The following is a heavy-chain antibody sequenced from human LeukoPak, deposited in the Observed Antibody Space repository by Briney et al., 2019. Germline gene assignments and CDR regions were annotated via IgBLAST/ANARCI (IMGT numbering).Heavy chain of an antibody. V-gene: IGHV3-30*02. CDR2: IRYDGSNK. D-gene: IGHD3-16*01. CDR1: GFTFSSYG. CDR3: AVDGGY. Sequence: GGSLRLSCAASGFTFSSYGMHWVRQAPGKGLEWVAFIRYDGSNKYYADSVKGRFTISRDNSKNTVYLQMNSLRADDTATFYCAVDGGYWGQGTLVTVSS. J-gene: IGHJ4*02.